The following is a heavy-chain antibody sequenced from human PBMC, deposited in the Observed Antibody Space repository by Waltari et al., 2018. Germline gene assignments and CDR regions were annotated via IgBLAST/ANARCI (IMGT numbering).Heavy chain of an antibody. CDR1: EFTSAHPY. CDR3: VRDKQGGYFDY. CDR2: IRNRARSFTT. D-gene: IGHD3-16*01. V-gene: IGHV3-72*01. J-gene: IGHJ4*02. Sequence: DVQVVESGGGLVQPGGSLTPSCAASEFTSAHPYMNWVRQAPGKGLEWVGLIRNRARSFTTDYAASVEGRFAISRDDSKNSLYLQMNSLKTEDTAVYYCVRDKQGGYFDYWGQGTLVTVSS.